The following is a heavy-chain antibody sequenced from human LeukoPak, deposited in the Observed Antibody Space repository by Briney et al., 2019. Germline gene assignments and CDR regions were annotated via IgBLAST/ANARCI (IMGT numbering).Heavy chain of an antibody. CDR3: AKDNSGWYVIDY. V-gene: IGHV3-23*01. D-gene: IGHD6-19*01. J-gene: IGHJ4*02. CDR1: GFTFGSYA. Sequence: GGSLRLSCAASGFTFGSYAMSWVRQAPGKGLEWVSAISGSGGSTYYADSVKGRFTISRDNSKNTLYLQMNSLRAEDTAVYYCAKDNSGWYVIDYWGQGTLVTVSS. CDR2: ISGSGGST.